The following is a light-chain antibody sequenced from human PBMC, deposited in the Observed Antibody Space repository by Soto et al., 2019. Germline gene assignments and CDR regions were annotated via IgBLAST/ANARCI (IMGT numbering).Light chain of an antibody. Sequence: DIQMTQSPPSLSASVGDRVTITCRAIQSIGTYLTWYQQKPGKAPNLLIYGATSLQGGVSSRFSGSGSGTDFTLTISSLQPEDFATYFCQQSYSSPQTFGQGTKVDIK. CDR1: QSIGTY. CDR2: GAT. V-gene: IGKV1-39*01. CDR3: QQSYSSPQT. J-gene: IGKJ2*01.